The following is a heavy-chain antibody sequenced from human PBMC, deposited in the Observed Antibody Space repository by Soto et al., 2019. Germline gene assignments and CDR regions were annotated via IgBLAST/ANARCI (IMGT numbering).Heavy chain of an antibody. CDR1: GGTFSSYT. CDR3: AGVEGDGYNTDY. D-gene: IGHD5-12*01. J-gene: IGHJ4*02. Sequence: QVQLVQSGAEVKKPGSSVKVSCKASGGTFSSYTISWVRQAPGQGLEWMGRIIPILGIANYAQKFQGRVTITADKSASTAYMELSSLRSADTAVYYCAGVEGDGYNTDYWGQGTLVTVSS. V-gene: IGHV1-69*02. CDR2: IIPILGIA.